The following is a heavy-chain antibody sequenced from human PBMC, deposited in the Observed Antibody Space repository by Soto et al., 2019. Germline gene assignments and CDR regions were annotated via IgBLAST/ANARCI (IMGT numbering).Heavy chain of an antibody. J-gene: IGHJ3*02. CDR2: ISYDGSNK. CDR3: ARDFRGYYDSSGPLDI. V-gene: IGHV3-30-3*01. CDR1: GFTFSSYA. D-gene: IGHD3-22*01. Sequence: GGSLRLSCAASGFTFSSYAMHWVRQAPGKGLEWVAVISYDGSNKYYADSVKGRFTISRDNSKNTLYLQMNSLRAEDTAVYYCARDFRGYYDSSGPLDIWGQGTMVTVS.